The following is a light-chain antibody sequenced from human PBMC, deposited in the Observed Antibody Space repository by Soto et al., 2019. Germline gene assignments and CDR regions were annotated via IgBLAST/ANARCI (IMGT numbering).Light chain of an antibody. J-gene: IGLJ1*01. CDR1: SSDVGDNY. CDR3: SAYAGSNTFV. CDR2: EVT. Sequence: QSALAQPPSASGSPGQSVTISCTGTSSDVGDNYVFWYQQHLGKAPKHIIYEVTLRPSGVSDRFSGSKSGNTASLTVSGLQADDEADYYCSAYAGSNTFVFGTGTKVTVL. V-gene: IGLV2-8*01.